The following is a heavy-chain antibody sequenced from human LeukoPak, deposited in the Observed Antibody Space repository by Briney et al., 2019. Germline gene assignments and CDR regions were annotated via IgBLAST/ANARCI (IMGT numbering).Heavy chain of an antibody. CDR1: GFTLSSYA. J-gene: IGHJ5*02. CDR3: ARELGEPYSSAP. V-gene: IGHV3-30-3*01. D-gene: IGHD6-19*01. Sequence: PGGSLRLSCAASGFTLSSYAMHWVRQAPGKGLEWVAVISYDGSNKYYADSVKGRFTISRDNSKNTLYLQMNSLRAEDTAVYYCARELGEPYSSAPWGQGTLVTVSS. CDR2: ISYDGSNK.